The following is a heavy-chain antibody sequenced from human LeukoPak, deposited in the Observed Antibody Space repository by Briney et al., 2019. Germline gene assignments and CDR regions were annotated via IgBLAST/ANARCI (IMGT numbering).Heavy chain of an antibody. J-gene: IGHJ4*02. V-gene: IGHV1-2*02. D-gene: IGHD2-15*01. CDR1: GYTFTGYY. Sequence: ASVKVSCKASGYTFTGYYMYWVRQAPGQGLEWMGWINPNSGGTNYAQKFQGRVTMTRDTSISTAYMELSRLRSDDTAVYYCAREIVVVVAATRGSNDYWGQGTLVTVSS. CDR2: INPNSGGT. CDR3: AREIVVVVAATRGSNDY.